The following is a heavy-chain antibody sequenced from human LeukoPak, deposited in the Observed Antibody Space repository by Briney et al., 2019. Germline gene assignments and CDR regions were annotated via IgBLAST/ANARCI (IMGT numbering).Heavy chain of an antibody. CDR3: ATDFTFGGVIIRQTGVY. J-gene: IGHJ4*02. V-gene: IGHV1-2*02. CDR1: GYTFTGYY. CDR2: INPNSGDS. Sequence: ASVKVSCKASGYTFTGYYMHWVRQAPGQGLEWMGWINPNSGDSNYAQKFQGRVTMTRDTSISTAYKELSRLRSDDTAVYYCATDFTFGGVIIRQTGVYWGQGTLVTVSS. D-gene: IGHD3-16*01.